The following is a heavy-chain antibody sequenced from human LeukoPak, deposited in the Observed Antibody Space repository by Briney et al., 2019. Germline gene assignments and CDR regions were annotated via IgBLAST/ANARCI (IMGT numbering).Heavy chain of an antibody. CDR2: IIPIFGTA. D-gene: IGHD6-19*01. V-gene: IGHV1-69*06. CDR3: ASSNGYSSGWYLPITDY. Sequence: SVKVSCKASGGTFSRYAISWVRQAPGQGLEWMGGIIPIFGTANYAQKFQGRVTITADKSTSTAYMELSSLRSEDTAVYYCASSNGYSSGWYLPITDYWGQGTLVTVSS. CDR1: GGTFSRYA. J-gene: IGHJ4*02.